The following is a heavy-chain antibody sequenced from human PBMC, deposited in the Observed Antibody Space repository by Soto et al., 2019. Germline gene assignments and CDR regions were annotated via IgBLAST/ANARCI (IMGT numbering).Heavy chain of an antibody. CDR3: AKDRSDIVVVVAALQNAFDI. CDR2: ISYDGSNK. CDR1: GFTFSSYG. D-gene: IGHD2-15*01. Sequence: QVQLVESGGGVVQPGRSLRLSCAASGFTFSSYGMHWVRQAPGKGLEWVAVISYDGSNKYYADSVKGRFTISRDNSKNTLYLQMHSLRAEDTAVYYCAKDRSDIVVVVAALQNAFDIWGQGTMVTVSS. J-gene: IGHJ3*02. V-gene: IGHV3-30*18.